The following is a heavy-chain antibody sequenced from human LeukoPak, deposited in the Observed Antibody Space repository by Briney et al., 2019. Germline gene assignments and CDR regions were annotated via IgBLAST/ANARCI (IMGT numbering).Heavy chain of an antibody. Sequence: SETLSLTCSVSDGSMGTYYWGWIRQPPGKGLEWIGYIYYSGSTTYNPSLKSRVTVSVDTSKNQFSLKLTSMTAADTAVYYCAKGRLGRQHASFFDSWGQGTLVTVSS. CDR3: AKGRLGRQHASFFDS. CDR2: IYYSGST. J-gene: IGHJ4*02. CDR1: DGSMGTYY. V-gene: IGHV4-59*08. D-gene: IGHD2-2*01.